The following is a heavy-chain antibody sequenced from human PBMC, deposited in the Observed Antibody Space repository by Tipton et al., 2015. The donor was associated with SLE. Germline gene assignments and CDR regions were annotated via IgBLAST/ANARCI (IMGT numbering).Heavy chain of an antibody. CDR3: ARHPGASFDF. V-gene: IGHV4-4*07. Sequence: GLVKPSETLSLTCTVSGDSIVSYYWSWIRQPAGKGLEWIGRIHTSGNINYNPSLKSRVTMSLDTSKNQFSLRLTSATAADTAIYYCARHPGASFDFWGQGILVTVSS. CDR2: IHTSGNI. J-gene: IGHJ4*02. CDR1: GDSIVSYY.